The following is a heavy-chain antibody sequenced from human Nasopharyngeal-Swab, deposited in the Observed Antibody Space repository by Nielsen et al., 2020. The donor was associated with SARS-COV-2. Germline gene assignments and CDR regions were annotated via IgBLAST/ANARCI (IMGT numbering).Heavy chain of an antibody. D-gene: IGHD6-13*01. CDR1: GYTFTSYD. V-gene: IGHV1-8*01. CDR2: MNPNSGNT. J-gene: IGHJ4*02. CDR3: ATSWYREGADY. Sequence: ASVKVSCKASGYTFTSYDINWVRQATGQGLEWMGWMNPNSGNTGYAQKFQGRVTMTEDTSTDTAYMELSSLRSEDTAVYYCATSWYREGADYWGQGTLVTVSS.